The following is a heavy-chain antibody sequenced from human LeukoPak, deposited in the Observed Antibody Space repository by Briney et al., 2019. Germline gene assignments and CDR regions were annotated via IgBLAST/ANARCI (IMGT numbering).Heavy chain of an antibody. Sequence: PGGSLRLSCAASGCTFSSYGMHWVRQAPGKGLEWVAFIRYDGSNKYYADSVKGRFTISRDNSKNTLYLQMNSLRAEDTAVYYCAKLATVTTSHFDYWGQGTLVTVSS. J-gene: IGHJ4*02. CDR2: IRYDGSNK. CDR3: AKLATVTTSHFDY. D-gene: IGHD4-11*01. CDR1: GCTFSSYG. V-gene: IGHV3-30*02.